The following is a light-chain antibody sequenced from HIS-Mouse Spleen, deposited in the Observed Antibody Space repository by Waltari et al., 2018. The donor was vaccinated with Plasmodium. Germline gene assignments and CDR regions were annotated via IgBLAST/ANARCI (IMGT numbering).Light chain of an antibody. J-gene: IGLJ3*02. CDR1: ALPKQS. Sequence: SYELTQPPSVSVSPGQTARITCSGDALPKQSAYWYQQKPGQPPVLVIYKDSERPSGIPERFSGSSSGTTVTLTISGVQAEDEADYYCQSADSSGTPNWVFGGGTKLTVL. CDR3: QSADSSGTPNWV. V-gene: IGLV3-25*03. CDR2: KDS.